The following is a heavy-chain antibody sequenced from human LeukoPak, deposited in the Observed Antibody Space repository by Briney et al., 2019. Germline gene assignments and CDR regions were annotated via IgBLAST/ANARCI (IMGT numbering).Heavy chain of an antibody. CDR1: GYTFSRYY. Sequence: ASVKVSCKASGYTFSRYYIHWVRQAPGQELEWMGWTNPNRGGTNYAQKFQGRVTMTRDTSITTAYMELSGLISDDTAVYYCARDTGYGSGSYSLDYWGQGTLVSVAS. CDR3: ARDTGYGSGSYSLDY. V-gene: IGHV1-2*02. J-gene: IGHJ4*02. CDR2: TNPNRGGT. D-gene: IGHD3-10*01.